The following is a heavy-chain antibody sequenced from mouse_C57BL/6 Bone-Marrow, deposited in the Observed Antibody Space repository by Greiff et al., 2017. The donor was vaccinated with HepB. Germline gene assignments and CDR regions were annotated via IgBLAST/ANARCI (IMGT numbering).Heavy chain of an antibody. CDR2: IYPGSGST. CDR1: GYTFTSYW. D-gene: IGHD1-1*01. CDR3: ARWITTVVATPHWYFDV. J-gene: IGHJ1*03. V-gene: IGHV1-55*01. Sequence: QVQLQQPGAELVKPGASVKMSCKASGYTFTSYWITWVKQRPGQGLEWIGDIYPGSGSTNYNEKFKSKATLTVDTSSSTAYMQLSSLTSEDSAVYYCARWITTVVATPHWYFDVWGTGTTVTVSS.